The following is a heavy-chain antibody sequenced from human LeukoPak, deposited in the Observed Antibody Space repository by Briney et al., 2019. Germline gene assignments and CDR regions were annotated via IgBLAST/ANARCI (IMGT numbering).Heavy chain of an antibody. CDR2: IKPDGSEK. D-gene: IGHD5-24*01. CDR1: GFTFSNYW. CDR3: AREERDGYNYYWYFDL. J-gene: IGHJ2*01. Sequence: GGSLRLSCAASGFTFSNYWMTWVRQAPGKGLEWVANIKPDGSEKYYVDSVKGRFTISRDNAKKSLYLQMNSLRAEDTAVYYCAREERDGYNYYWYFDLWGRGTLVTVSS. V-gene: IGHV3-7*01.